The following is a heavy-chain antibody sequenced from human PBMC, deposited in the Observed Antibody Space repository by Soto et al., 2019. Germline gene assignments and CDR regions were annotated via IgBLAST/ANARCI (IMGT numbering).Heavy chain of an antibody. D-gene: IGHD6-19*01. V-gene: IGHV2-5*02. CDR3: ARLYSSGWYVDY. Sequence: QITLKESGPTLVKPTQTLTLTCTFSGFSLSTSGVGVGWIRQPPGKALEWLALIYWDDDKRYSPSLKSRLTITKDTSKNQVVLTMTNMDPVDTATYYCARLYSSGWYVDYWGQGTLVTVSS. J-gene: IGHJ4*02. CDR2: IYWDDDK. CDR1: GFSLSTSGVG.